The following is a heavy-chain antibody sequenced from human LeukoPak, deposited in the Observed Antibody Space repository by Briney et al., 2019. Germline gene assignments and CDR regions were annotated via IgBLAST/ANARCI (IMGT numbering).Heavy chain of an antibody. D-gene: IGHD3-22*01. CDR3: AKDYYDSSGYYYPT. V-gene: IGHV3-23*01. J-gene: IGHJ5*02. Sequence: GGSLRLSCAASGFTFSSYAMSWVRQAPGKGLEWVSAISGSGGSTYYADSVKGRFTISRDNSKNTLYLQMNGLRAEDTAVYYCAKDYYDSSGYYYPTWGQGTLVTVSS. CDR1: GFTFSSYA. CDR2: ISGSGGST.